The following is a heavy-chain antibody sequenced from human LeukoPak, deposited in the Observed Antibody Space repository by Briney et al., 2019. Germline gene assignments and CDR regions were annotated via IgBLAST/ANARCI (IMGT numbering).Heavy chain of an antibody. Sequence: SETLSLTCGVSGGSITNTNYWTWVRQPPGKGLEWIGEVNLQGSTNYNPSLMGRVAIAVDTSENHISLQLTSVTAADTAVYYCARSSYYLRYAFDIWGQGTMVTVSS. V-gene: IGHV4-4*02. CDR1: GGSITNTNY. CDR3: ARSSYYLRYAFDI. J-gene: IGHJ3*02. D-gene: IGHD3-22*01. CDR2: VNLQGST.